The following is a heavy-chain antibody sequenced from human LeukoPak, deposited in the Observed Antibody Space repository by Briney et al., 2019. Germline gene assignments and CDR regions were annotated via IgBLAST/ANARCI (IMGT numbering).Heavy chain of an antibody. CDR3: VRTSGSLDY. J-gene: IGHJ4*02. V-gene: IGHV3-64*01. D-gene: IGHD1-26*01. Sequence: GGSLRLSCVASGFTFSNYAMHWVRQAPGKGLEYVSAINTNGGTTYYANSVKGRFTISRDDSKNTVYLQMGSLRAEDMAVYYCVRTSGSLDYWGQGTLVTVSS. CDR2: INTNGGTT. CDR1: GFTFSNYA.